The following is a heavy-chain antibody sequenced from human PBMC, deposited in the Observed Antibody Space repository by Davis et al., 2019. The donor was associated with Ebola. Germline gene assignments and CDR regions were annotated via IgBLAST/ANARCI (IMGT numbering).Heavy chain of an antibody. V-gene: IGHV3-9*01. CDR2: ISWNSGSI. J-gene: IGHJ4*02. CDR1: GFTFDDYA. Sequence: GGSLRLSCAASGFTFDDYAMHWVRQAPRKGLEWVSGISWNSGSIGYADSVKGRFTISRDNSRNTLYLQMNSLRAEDTAIYYCARGDAYIPFDYWGQGTLVTVSS. CDR3: ARGDAYIPFDY. D-gene: IGHD5-24*01.